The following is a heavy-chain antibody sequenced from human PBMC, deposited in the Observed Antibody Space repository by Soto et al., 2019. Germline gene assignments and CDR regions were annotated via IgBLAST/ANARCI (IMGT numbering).Heavy chain of an antibody. CDR2: IYATGTT. Sequence: SETLSLTCTVSGASISGFYWSWIRKSAGKGLEWIGRIYATGTTDYNPSLKSRVMMSVDASKKQFSLKLRSVTAADTAVYYCVRDGTKTLRDWFDPWGQGISVTVYS. D-gene: IGHD1-1*01. CDR1: GASISGFY. J-gene: IGHJ5*02. V-gene: IGHV4-4*07. CDR3: VRDGTKTLRDWFDP.